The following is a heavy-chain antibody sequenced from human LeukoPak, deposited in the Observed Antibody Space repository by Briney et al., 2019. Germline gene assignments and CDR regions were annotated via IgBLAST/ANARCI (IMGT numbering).Heavy chain of an antibody. CDR2: INHSGST. D-gene: IGHD3-10*01. V-gene: IGHV4-34*01. CDR1: GGSFSGYY. CDR3: ASVRRGFGESSKYYSYYYMHV. J-gene: IGHJ6*03. Sequence: MASETLSLTCAVYGGSFSGYYWSWIRQPPGKGLEWIGEINHSGSTNYNPSLKSRVTISVDTSKNQFSLKLSSVTAADTAVYYCASVRRGFGESSKYYSYYYMHVWGNGTTVTIAS.